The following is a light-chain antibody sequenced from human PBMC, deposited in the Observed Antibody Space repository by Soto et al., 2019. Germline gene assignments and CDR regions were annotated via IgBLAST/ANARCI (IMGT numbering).Light chain of an antibody. V-gene: IGKV3-11*01. Sequence: EIVLTQSPATLTLSPGERATLSCRASQSVSSYLAWYQQKPGQAPRLLIYDASNRATGIPARFSGSGSGTDFTLTISSLEPEDFAVHYCQQRSIWPPYTFGQGTKLEIK. CDR3: QQRSIWPPYT. J-gene: IGKJ2*01. CDR2: DAS. CDR1: QSVSSY.